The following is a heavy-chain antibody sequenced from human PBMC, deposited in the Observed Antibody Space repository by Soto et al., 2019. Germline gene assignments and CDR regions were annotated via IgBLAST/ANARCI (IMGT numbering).Heavy chain of an antibody. CDR1: GYTFTSYG. J-gene: IGHJ4*02. CDR2: ISAYNGNT. V-gene: IGHV1-18*01. D-gene: IGHD3-22*01. Sequence: QVQLVQSGAEVKKPGASVKVSCKASGYTFTSYGISWVRQAPGQGLEWMGWISAYNGNTNYAPKLQGRVTMTTDTSTSTAYMELRSLRSDDTAVYYCARDLIDYYDSSGYYYSGYWGQGTLVTVSS. CDR3: ARDLIDYYDSSGYYYSGY.